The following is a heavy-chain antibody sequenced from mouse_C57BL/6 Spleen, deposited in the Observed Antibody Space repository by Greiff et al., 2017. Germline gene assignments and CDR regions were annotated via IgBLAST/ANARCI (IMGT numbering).Heavy chain of an antibody. CDR3: ARTSLYAMDD. V-gene: IGHV1-85*01. J-gene: IGHJ4*01. Sequence: QVQLQQSGPELVQPGASVKLSCKASGYTFTSYDINGVKQRPGQGLEWMGWRYLRDGSTKYNEKFKGKATLTVDTSSSTAYMELHSLTSEDSAVYFCARTSLYAMDDWGQGTSVTVSS. CDR1: GYTFTSYD. CDR2: RYLRDGST. D-gene: IGHD6-1*01.